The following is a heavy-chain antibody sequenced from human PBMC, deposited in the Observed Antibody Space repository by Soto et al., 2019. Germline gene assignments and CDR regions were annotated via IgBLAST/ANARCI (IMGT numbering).Heavy chain of an antibody. CDR1: GGSISSYY. J-gene: IGHJ5*02. Sequence: SETLSLTCTVSGGSISSYYWSWIRQPPGKGLEWIGYIYYSGSTNYNPSLKSRVTISVDTSKNQFSLKLSSVTAADTAAYYCARGRSATGWQKNCFDPWGQGTLVTVSS. V-gene: IGHV4-59*12. CDR3: ARGRSATGWQKNCFDP. D-gene: IGHD2-15*01. CDR2: IYYSGST.